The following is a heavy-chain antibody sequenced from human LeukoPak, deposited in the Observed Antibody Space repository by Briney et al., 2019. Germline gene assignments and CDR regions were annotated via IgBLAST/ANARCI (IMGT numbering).Heavy chain of an antibody. J-gene: IGHJ5*02. D-gene: IGHD6-13*01. Sequence: ASVKVSCKVSGYTLTELSMHWVRQAPGQGLEWMGGIIPIFGTANYAQKFQGRVTITADESTSTAYMELSSLRSEDTAVYYCARKVANPYSSSWYKTLYNWFDPWGQGTLVTVSS. CDR2: IIPIFGTA. CDR1: GYTLTELS. CDR3: ARKVANPYSSSWYKTLYNWFDP. V-gene: IGHV1-69*13.